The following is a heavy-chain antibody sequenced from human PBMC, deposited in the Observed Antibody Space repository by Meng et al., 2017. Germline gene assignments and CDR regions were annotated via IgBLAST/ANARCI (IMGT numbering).Heavy chain of an antibody. CDR1: GFTFSNAW. Sequence: GESLKISCAASGFTFSNAWMSWVRQAPGKGLEWVGRIKSKTDGGTTDYAAPVKGRFTISRDDSKNTLYLQMNSLKTEDEAVYYCTTDEGYEVTPIYSPPRWYFDLWGHGTLVTVSS. V-gene: IGHV3-15*01. CDR2: IKSKTDGGTT. CDR3: TTDEGYEVTPIYSPPRWYFDL. J-gene: IGHJ2*01. D-gene: IGHD2-21*01.